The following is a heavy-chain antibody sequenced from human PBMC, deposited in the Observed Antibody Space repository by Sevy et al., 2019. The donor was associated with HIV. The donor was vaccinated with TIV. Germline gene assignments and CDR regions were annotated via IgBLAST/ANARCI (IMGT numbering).Heavy chain of an antibody. CDR2: IYYSGST. Sequence: SETLSLTCTVSGGSISSSTYYWGWIRQPPEKGLEWIGNIYYSGSTYYNPSLRSRVTLSVDTSNNQFSLRLSSVTAADTAVYFCARQVAARNMITSGGVIVPWSRGTYLSDSWGQGTPVTVSS. CDR1: GGSISSSTYY. D-gene: IGHD3-16*02. J-gene: IGHJ4*02. CDR3: ARQVAARNMITSGGVIVPWSRGTYLSDS. V-gene: IGHV4-39*01.